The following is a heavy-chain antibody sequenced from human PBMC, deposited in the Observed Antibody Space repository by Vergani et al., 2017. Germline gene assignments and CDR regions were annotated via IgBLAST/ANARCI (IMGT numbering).Heavy chain of an antibody. V-gene: IGHV1-69*13. J-gene: IGHJ6*02. CDR2: IIPTFGTA. D-gene: IGHD2-2*01. CDR1: GGTFSSYA. Sequence: QVQLVQSGAEVKKPGSSVKVSCKASGGTFSSYAISWVRQAPGHGLEWMGWIIPTFGTANYAQKFQGRVTITADESTSTAYMELSSLRSEDTAVCYCASGGCSSTSCYALRAKSYYGMDVWGQGTTVTVSS. CDR3: ASGGCSSTSCYALRAKSYYGMDV.